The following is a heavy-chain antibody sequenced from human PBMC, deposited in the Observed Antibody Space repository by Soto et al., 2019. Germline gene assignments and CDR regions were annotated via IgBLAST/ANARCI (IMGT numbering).Heavy chain of an antibody. Sequence: SETLSLTCGVYGGSFRNYYWIWVRQPPGKGLEWIGEVNHSGEANYNPSLKSRVTISVDTSKNQFSLKLSSVTAADTAVYYCARGFLLDSSVYHLDDWGPGTLVTVYS. CDR3: ARGFLLDSSVYHLDD. CDR1: GGSFRNYY. V-gene: IGHV4-34*01. CDR2: VNHSGEA. J-gene: IGHJ4*02. D-gene: IGHD3-22*01.